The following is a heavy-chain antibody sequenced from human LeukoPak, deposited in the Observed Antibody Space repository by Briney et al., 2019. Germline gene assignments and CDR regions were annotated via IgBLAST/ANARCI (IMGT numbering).Heavy chain of an antibody. D-gene: IGHD5-12*01. CDR2: ISYDGSNK. CDR1: GFTFSSYG. V-gene: IGHV3-30*18. Sequence: GRSLRLSCAASGFTFSSYGMHWVRQAPGKGLEWVAVISYDGSNKYYADSVKGRFTISRDNSKNTLYLQMNSLRAEDTAVYYCAKDGSNYFDYWGQGTLVTVSS. J-gene: IGHJ4*02. CDR3: AKDGSNYFDY.